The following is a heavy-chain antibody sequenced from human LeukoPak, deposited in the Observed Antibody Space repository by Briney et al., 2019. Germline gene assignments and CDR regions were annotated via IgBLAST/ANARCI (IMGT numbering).Heavy chain of an antibody. J-gene: IGHJ6*02. CDR2: ISGSGGST. Sequence: AGGSLRLSCAASGFTFSSYAMSWVRQAPGKGLEWVSAISGSGGSTYYADSVKGRFTISRDNSKNTLYLQMNSLRAEDTAVYYCARDARGGGGSYGALFGPQEEQYGMDVWGQGTTVTVSS. D-gene: IGHD1-26*01. V-gene: IGHV3-23*01. CDR3: ARDARGGGGSYGALFGPQEEQYGMDV. CDR1: GFTFSSYA.